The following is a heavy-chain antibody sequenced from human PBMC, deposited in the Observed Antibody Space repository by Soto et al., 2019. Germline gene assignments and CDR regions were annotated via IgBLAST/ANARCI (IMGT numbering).Heavy chain of an antibody. CDR2: VRGDNGHT. D-gene: IGHD2-15*01. CDR3: SRAREYCRSGTCYREWFDP. Sequence: QVQLVQSGAEVKKPGASVKVSCKASGYTFTTHGISWVRQVPGQGLEWMGWVRGDNGHTNYAQSLQGRVTMTTDTSTNTAYMELRSRRSDDTAVYYCSRAREYCRSGTCYREWFDPWSEGTLVTVSP. V-gene: IGHV1-18*01. J-gene: IGHJ5*02. CDR1: GYTFTTHG.